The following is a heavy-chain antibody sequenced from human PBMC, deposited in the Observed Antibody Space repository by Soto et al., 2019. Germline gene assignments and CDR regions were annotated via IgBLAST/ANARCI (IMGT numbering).Heavy chain of an antibody. J-gene: IGHJ4*02. Sequence: EVQLLESGGGLVQPGGSLRLSCAASGFTFSTYAMAWVRQAPGKGLEWVSSISGSGGSTYYAGSVKGRFAISRDNSKNTLYVQVSSLRAEDTAVYYCAKAMYHSGWVVDYWGQGTLVTVSS. CDR2: ISGSGGST. CDR1: GFTFSTYA. CDR3: AKAMYHSGWVVDY. D-gene: IGHD6-19*01. V-gene: IGHV3-23*01.